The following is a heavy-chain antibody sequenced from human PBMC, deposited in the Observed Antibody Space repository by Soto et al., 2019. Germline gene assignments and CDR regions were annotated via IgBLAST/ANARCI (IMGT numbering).Heavy chain of an antibody. CDR2: ITFIGNTV. CDR3: ARVSWREKYGMDV. Sequence: GGPLRLSGAASVFTFSDSYMSWIRQAPGKGLEWISYITFIGNTVYYADSLKGRFTISRDNAKNSLYLQMNRLRAEDTAVYYCARVSWREKYGMDVWGQGTTVTV. J-gene: IGHJ6*02. V-gene: IGHV3-11*01. CDR1: VFTFSDSY.